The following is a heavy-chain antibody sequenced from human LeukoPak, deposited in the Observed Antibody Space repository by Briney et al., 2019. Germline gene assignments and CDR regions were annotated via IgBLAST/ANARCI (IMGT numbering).Heavy chain of an antibody. V-gene: IGHV4-39*01. D-gene: IGHD6-6*01. J-gene: IGHJ4*02. CDR1: GGSISSSSYY. CDR2: IYYSGST. Sequence: SETLSLTCTVSGGSISSSSYYWGWIRQPPGKGLEWIGSIYYSGSTYYNPSLESRVTISVDTSKNQFSLKLSSVTAADTAVYYCARQGIAARGSLDYWGQGTLVTVSS. CDR3: ARQGIAARGSLDY.